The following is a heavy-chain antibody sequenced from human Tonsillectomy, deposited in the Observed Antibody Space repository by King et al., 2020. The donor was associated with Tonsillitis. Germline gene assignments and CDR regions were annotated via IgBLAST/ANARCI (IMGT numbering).Heavy chain of an antibody. V-gene: IGHV1-18*01. D-gene: IGHD4-17*01. J-gene: IGHJ4*02. CDR2: ISGYNGNT. Sequence: QVQLVQSGAEVKKPGASVKVSCKASGYRFTSYGISWVRQAPGQGLEWMGWISGYNGNTNYAQKLQGRVTMTTDTSTSTVYMELRSLRSDDTAVYYCARLDYGDDYFDYWGQGTLVTVSS. CDR1: GYRFTSYG. CDR3: ARLDYGDDYFDY.